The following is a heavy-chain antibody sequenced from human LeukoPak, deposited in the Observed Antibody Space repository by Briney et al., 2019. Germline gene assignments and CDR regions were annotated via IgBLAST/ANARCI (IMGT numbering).Heavy chain of an antibody. D-gene: IGHD3-22*01. CDR3: ARWGSGYYDY. V-gene: IGHV1-69*13. CDR1: GGTFSSYA. J-gene: IGHJ4*02. CDR2: IIPIFGTA. Sequence: GASVKVSCKASGGTFSSYAISWVRQAPGQGLEWMEGIIPIFGTANYAQKFQGRVTITADESTSTAYMELSSLRSEDTAVYYCARWGSGYYDYWGQGTLVTVSS.